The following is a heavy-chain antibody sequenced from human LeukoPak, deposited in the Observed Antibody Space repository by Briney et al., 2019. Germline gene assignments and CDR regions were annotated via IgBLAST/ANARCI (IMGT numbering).Heavy chain of an antibody. CDR2: IYPGDSDT. V-gene: IGHV5-51*01. J-gene: IGHJ4*02. Sequence: GIIYPGDSDTRYSPSLQGQVTISADKSISTAYLQWSSLKASDTAMYYCARGGSSNRHDYWGQGTLVTVSS. CDR3: ARGGSSNRHDY. D-gene: IGHD1-26*01.